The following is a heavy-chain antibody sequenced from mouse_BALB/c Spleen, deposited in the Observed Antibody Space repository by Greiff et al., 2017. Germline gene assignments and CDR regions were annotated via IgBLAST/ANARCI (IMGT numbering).Heavy chain of an antibody. D-gene: IGHD4-1*02. CDR3: ARGNFPYAMDY. Sequence: EVKLQESGGGLVQPGGSRKLSCAASGFTFSSYTMSWVRQTPEKRLEWVAYISNGGGSTYYPDTVKGRFTISRDNAKNTLYLQMSSLKSEDTAMYYCARGNFPYAMDYWGQGTSVTVSS. V-gene: IGHV5-12-2*01. CDR2: ISNGGGST. J-gene: IGHJ4*01. CDR1: GFTFSSYT.